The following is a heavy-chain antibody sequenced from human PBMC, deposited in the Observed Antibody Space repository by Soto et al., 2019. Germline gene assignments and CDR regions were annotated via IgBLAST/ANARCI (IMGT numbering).Heavy chain of an antibody. J-gene: IGHJ4*02. D-gene: IGHD3-22*01. CDR2: ISYDGMNR. V-gene: IGHV3-30*18. CDR1: GFTFGSYG. Sequence: QVQLVESGGGVVQPGGSLRLSCAASGFTFGSYGMHWVRQAPGKGLEWVAVISYDGMNRYYADSVKGRFTISRDNSKNTLYLQMNSLRAEDTAVYSCAKTPDSSGYYFNDYWGQGTLVTVSS. CDR3: AKTPDSSGYYFNDY.